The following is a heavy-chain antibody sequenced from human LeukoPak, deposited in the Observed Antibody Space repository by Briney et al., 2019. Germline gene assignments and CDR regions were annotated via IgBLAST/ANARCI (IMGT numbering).Heavy chain of an antibody. Sequence: GGSLRLSCAASGFTFSSYAMSWVRQAPGRGLEWVSVISGSGGTTYYADSVKGRFTISRDTSKNTLYLQMNSLRAEDTAVYYCAKQALLGYCTSNTCPFDPWGQGTLVTVSS. CDR3: AKQALLGYCTSNTCPFDP. V-gene: IGHV3-23*01. D-gene: IGHD2-2*01. CDR1: GFTFSSYA. J-gene: IGHJ5*02. CDR2: ISGSGGTT.